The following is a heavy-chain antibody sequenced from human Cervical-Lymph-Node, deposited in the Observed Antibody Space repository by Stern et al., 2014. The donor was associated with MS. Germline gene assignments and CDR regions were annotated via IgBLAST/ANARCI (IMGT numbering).Heavy chain of an antibody. CDR2: INTATGTP. J-gene: IGHJ4*02. V-gene: IGHV7-4-1*02. D-gene: IGHD2-21*02. CDR1: GFTFTAYG. CDR3: VPSDSYFFAF. Sequence: MQLVESGSELKKPGASVKVSCKASGFTFTAYGMNWVRQAPGQGLEWMGWINTATGTPTYAQGFTGRFVFSFDTSASTASLQINSLKAEDTAVYYCVPSDSYFFAFWGQGTLVTVSS.